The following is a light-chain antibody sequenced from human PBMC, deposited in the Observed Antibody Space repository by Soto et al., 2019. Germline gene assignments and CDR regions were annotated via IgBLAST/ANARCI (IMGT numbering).Light chain of an antibody. J-gene: IGKJ1*01. CDR2: GAS. V-gene: IGKV3-20*01. Sequence: EIVLTQSPGTLSLSPGERATLSCRASQSVSSSYLAWYQQKPGQPPRLLIYGASSRATGIPDRFSGSGSGTDFTLTISRLEPEDFAVYYCQQYDGSPRTFGHGTKVDSK. CDR1: QSVSSSY. CDR3: QQYDGSPRT.